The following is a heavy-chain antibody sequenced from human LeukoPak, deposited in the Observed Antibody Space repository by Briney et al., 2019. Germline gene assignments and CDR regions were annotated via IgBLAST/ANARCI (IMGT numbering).Heavy chain of an antibody. Sequence: ASVKVSCKASGYTFTSYGISWVRQAPGQGLEWMGWISAYNGNTNYAQKLQGRVTMTTDTSTSTAYMELRSLRSDDTAVYYCASTSGPRDPVGYMDVWGKGTTVTVSS. D-gene: IGHD6-25*01. CDR3: ASTSGPRDPVGYMDV. CDR2: ISAYNGNT. J-gene: IGHJ6*03. CDR1: GYTFTSYG. V-gene: IGHV1-18*01.